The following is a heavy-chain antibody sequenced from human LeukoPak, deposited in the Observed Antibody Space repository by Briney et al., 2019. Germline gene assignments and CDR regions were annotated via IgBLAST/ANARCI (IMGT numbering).Heavy chain of an antibody. Sequence: EASVKVSCKASGYTFTSYGISWVRQAPGQGLEGMGWISAYNGNTNYAQKLQGRVTMTADTSTSTAYMELMSLRADDTAVYYCASAAWYYSRSGSYGGFDYWGAPTPVTDSS. D-gene: IGHD3-10*01. J-gene: IGHJ4*02. CDR1: GYTFTSYG. V-gene: IGHV1-18*01. CDR3: ASAAWYYSRSGSYGGFDY. CDR2: ISAYNGNT.